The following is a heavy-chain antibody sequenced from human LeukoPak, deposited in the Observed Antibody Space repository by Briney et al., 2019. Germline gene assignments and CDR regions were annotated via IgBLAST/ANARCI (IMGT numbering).Heavy chain of an antibody. CDR3: ARDLRLGELSLIDY. V-gene: IGHV1-46*01. CDR1: GYTFTSDY. J-gene: IGHJ4*02. D-gene: IGHD3-16*02. CDR2: INPSGGST. Sequence: ASVKVSCKASGYTFTSDYMHWVRQTPGQGLEWRGIINPSGGSTSYAQKFQGRVTMTRDTSTSTVYMELSSLRSEDTAVYYCARDLRLGELSLIDYWGQGTLVTVSS.